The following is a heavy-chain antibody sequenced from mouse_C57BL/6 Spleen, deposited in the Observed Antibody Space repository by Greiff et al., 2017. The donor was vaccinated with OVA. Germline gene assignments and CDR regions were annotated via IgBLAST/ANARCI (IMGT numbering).Heavy chain of an antibody. CDR2: IDPSVSYT. V-gene: IGHV1-59*01. Sequence: QVHVKQPGAELVRPGTSVKLSCKASGYTFTSYWMHWVKQRPGQGLEWIGVIDPSVSYTNYNQKFKGKATLTVDTSSSTAYMQLSSLTSEDSAVYYCARSNSWFAYWGQGTLVTVSA. D-gene: IGHD2-5*01. J-gene: IGHJ3*01. CDR3: ARSNSWFAY. CDR1: GYTFTSYW.